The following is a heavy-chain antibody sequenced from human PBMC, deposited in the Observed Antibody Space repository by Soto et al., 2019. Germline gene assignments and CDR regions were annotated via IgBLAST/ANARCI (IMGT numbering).Heavy chain of an antibody. J-gene: IGHJ4*02. Sequence: GGSLRLSCAASGFTFSSYWMSWVHQAPGKGLEWVANIKQDGSEKYYVDSVKGRFTISRDNAKNSLYLQMNSLRAEDTAVYYCARDRTPLSDYFDYWGQGTLVTVSS. CDR3: ARDRTPLSDYFDY. CDR1: GFTFSSYW. D-gene: IGHD3-16*02. V-gene: IGHV3-7*03. CDR2: IKQDGSEK.